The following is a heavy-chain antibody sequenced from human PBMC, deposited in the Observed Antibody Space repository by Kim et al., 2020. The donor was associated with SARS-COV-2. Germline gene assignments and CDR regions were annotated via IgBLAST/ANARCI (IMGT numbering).Heavy chain of an antibody. V-gene: IGHV4-34*01. Sequence: SETLSLTCAVYGGSFSGYYWSWIRQPPGKGLEWIGEINHSGSTNYNPSLKSRVTISVDTSKNQFSLKLSSVTAADTAVYYCARGPRRDGIYYYYYGMDVWGQGTTVTVSS. D-gene: IGHD1-1*01. CDR2: INHSGST. CDR1: GGSFSGYY. CDR3: ARGPRRDGIYYYYYGMDV. J-gene: IGHJ6*02.